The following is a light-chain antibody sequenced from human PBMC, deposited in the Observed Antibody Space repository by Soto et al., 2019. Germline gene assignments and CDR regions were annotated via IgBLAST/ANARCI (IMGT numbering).Light chain of an antibody. V-gene: IGLV1-40*01. J-gene: IGLJ2*01. CDR2: GYN. Sequence: QSVLTQPPSVSGAPGQRVTISCTGSSSNFGAGFDVHWYQQLPGAAPKLLIYGYNNRPSGVPDRFSGSKSGTSASLAITWLQPEDEADYYCQSYDRSLSGVVFGGGTKLTVL. CDR1: SSNFGAGFD. CDR3: QSYDRSLSGVV.